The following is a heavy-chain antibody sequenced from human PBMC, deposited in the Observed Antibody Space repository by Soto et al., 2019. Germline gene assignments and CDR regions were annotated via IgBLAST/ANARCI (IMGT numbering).Heavy chain of an antibody. CDR2: VTGSGGGT. CDR1: GFRFSNYA. CDR3: AKSGTFWTGFDYYYYYMDV. J-gene: IGHJ6*03. V-gene: IGHV3-23*01. Sequence: EVQLLESGGGLVQPGGSLRLSCGGSGFRFSNYAMSWVRQAPGKGLERVSGVTGSGGGTHYADSVKGRFTISRDNSKNTLYLQINSLRVEDTAVYYCAKSGTFWTGFDYYYYYMDVWGKGTTVTVSS. D-gene: IGHD3-3*01.